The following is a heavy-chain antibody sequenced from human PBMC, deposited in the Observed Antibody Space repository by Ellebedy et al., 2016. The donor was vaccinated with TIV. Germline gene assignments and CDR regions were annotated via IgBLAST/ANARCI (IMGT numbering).Heavy chain of an antibody. CDR2: INPDGSAE. Sequence: GESLKISCAASGFIISGDWMSWVRQAPGKGLEWVAHINPDGSAEYYVDSVKGRFTISRDNAKNSLYLQMNSLRAEDTAVYYCARDPALPRGRFDTWGQGILVTVSS. J-gene: IGHJ5*02. CDR1: GFIISGDW. CDR3: ARDPALPRGRFDT. V-gene: IGHV3-7*01.